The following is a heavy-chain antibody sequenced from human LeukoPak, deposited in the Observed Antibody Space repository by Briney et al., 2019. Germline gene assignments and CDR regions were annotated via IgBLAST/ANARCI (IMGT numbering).Heavy chain of an antibody. Sequence: TGGSLRLSCAASGFTFSHYGMHWVRQAPGKGLEWVAIIWYDGSNKYYADSVKGRFTISRDNSKNTLYLQMNSLRAEDTAVYYCARDLYYDSSGYLFDYWGQGTLVTVSS. CDR2: IWYDGSNK. CDR3: ARDLYYDSSGYLFDY. CDR1: GFTFSHYG. J-gene: IGHJ4*02. V-gene: IGHV3-33*01. D-gene: IGHD3-22*01.